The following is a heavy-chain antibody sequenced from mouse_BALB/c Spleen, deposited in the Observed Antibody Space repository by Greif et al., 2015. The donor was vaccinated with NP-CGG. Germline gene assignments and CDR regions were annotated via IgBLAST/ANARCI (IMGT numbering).Heavy chain of an antibody. CDR2: IRLKSNNYAT. J-gene: IGHJ3*01. CDR3: TTGFAY. V-gene: IGHV6-6*02. CDR1: GFTFSNYW. Sequence: DVMLVESGGGLVQPGGSMKLSCVASGFTFSNYWMNWVRQSPEKGLEWVAEIRLKSNNYATHYAESVKGRFTISRDDSKSSVYLQMNNVRAEDTGSYYCTTGFAYWGQGTLVTVSA.